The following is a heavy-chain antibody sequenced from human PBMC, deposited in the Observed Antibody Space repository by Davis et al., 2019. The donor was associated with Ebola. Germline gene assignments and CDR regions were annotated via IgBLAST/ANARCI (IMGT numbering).Heavy chain of an antibody. D-gene: IGHD3-9*01. V-gene: IGHV4-34*01. CDR1: GGSITSSY. Sequence: SETLSLTCTVSGGSITSSYWSWIRQPPGKGLEWIGEINHSGSTNYNPSLKSRVTTSVDTSKNQFSLKLSSVTAADTAVYYCARGDYDILTGYLYYYYGMDVWGKGTTVIVSS. CDR2: INHSGST. CDR3: ARGDYDILTGYLYYYYGMDV. J-gene: IGHJ6*04.